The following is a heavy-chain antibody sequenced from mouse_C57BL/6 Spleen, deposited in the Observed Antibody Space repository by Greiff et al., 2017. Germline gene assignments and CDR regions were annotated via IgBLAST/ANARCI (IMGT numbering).Heavy chain of an antibody. V-gene: IGHV1-42*01. J-gene: IGHJ2*01. CDR2: INPSTGGT. Sequence: VQLQQSGPELVKPGASVKISCKASGYSFTGYYMNWVKQSPEKSLEWIGEINPSTGGTTYNQKFKAKATLTVDKSSSTAYMQLKSLTSEDSAVYYCARFTTVVARNFDYWGQGTTLTVSS. CDR1: GYSFTGYY. D-gene: IGHD1-1*01. CDR3: ARFTTVVARNFDY.